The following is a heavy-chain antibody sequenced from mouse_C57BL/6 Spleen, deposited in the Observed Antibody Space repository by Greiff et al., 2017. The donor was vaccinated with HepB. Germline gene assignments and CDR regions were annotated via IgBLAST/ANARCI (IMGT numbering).Heavy chain of an antibody. D-gene: IGHD2-12*01. J-gene: IGHJ2*01. CDR2: IDPNSGGT. Sequence: QVQLQQPGAELVKPGASVKLSCKASGYTFTSYWMHWVKQRPGRGREWIGRIDPNSGGTKYNEKFKSKATLTVDTPSSTAYMQLSSLTSEDSAVYYCAKKLLPFYFGYWGQGTTLTVAS. CDR3: AKKLLPFYFGY. CDR1: GYTFTSYW. V-gene: IGHV1-72*01.